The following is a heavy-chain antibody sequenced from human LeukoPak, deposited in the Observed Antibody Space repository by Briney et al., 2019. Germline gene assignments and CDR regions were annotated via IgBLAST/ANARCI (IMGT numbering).Heavy chain of an antibody. CDR1: GFTVSSNY. CDR3: TTIAGDYDYVWGSYRYGYFDY. CDR2: IYSGGST. Sequence: GGSLRLSCAASGFTVSSNYMSWVRQAPGKGLEWVSVIYSGGSTYYADSVKGRFTISRDNSKNTLYLQMNSLKNGDTAVYYCTTIAGDYDYVWGSYRYGYFDYWGQGTLVTVSS. D-gene: IGHD3-16*02. V-gene: IGHV3-66*01. J-gene: IGHJ4*02.